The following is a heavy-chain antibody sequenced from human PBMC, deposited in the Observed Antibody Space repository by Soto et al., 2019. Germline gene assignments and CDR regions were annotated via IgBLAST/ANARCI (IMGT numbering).Heavy chain of an antibody. CDR1: GYTFTSYG. V-gene: IGHV1-18*01. Sequence: ASVKVSCKASGYTFTSYGISWVRQAPGQGLEWMGWISAYNGNTNYAQKLQGRVTMTTDTSTSTAYMELRSLRSDDTAVYYCARSGGVVPAVMPGYYYYMDVWGKGTTVTVSS. CDR3: ARSGGVVPAVMPGYYYYMDV. D-gene: IGHD2-2*01. CDR2: ISAYNGNT. J-gene: IGHJ6*03.